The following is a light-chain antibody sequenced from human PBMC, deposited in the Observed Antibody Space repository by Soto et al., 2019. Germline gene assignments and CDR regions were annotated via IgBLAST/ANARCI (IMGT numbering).Light chain of an antibody. CDR3: QQSYGTPLT. CDR1: QSISNY. V-gene: IGKV1-39*01. Sequence: DMEMTQSPSSLSASVGDRVTITCRASQSISNYLNWYQHKPGKVPKLLIYAASSLQSGVPTRFSGSGSGTHFTLTINSLQPEEFATYYCQQSYGTPLTFGGGTKIEIK. J-gene: IGKJ4*01. CDR2: AAS.